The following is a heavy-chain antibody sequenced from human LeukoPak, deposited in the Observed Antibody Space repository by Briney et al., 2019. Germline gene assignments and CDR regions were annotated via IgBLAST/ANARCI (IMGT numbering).Heavy chain of an antibody. CDR3: ARAGSGRSPDWFDP. V-gene: IGHV3-21*06. Sequence: AGGSLRLSCTASGFTFSSYSMNWVRQAPGKGLEWVSSISSSSNYIYYADSVKGRFTISRDNAKNSLYLQMNSLRAEDTAVYYCARAGSGRSPDWFDPWGQGTLVTVSS. CDR1: GFTFSSYS. J-gene: IGHJ5*02. D-gene: IGHD1-26*01. CDR2: ISSSSNYI.